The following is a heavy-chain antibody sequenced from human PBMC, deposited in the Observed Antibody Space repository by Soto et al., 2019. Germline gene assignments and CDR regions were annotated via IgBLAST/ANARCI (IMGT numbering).Heavy chain of an antibody. J-gene: IGHJ4*02. CDR3: ARDSRQAYYYDSSGYHNFDY. V-gene: IGHV1-69*13. CDR2: IIPIFGTA. Sequence: AASVKVSCKASGGTFSSYAISWVRQAPGQGLEWMGGIIPIFGTANYAQKFQGRVTITADESTSTAYMELSSLRSEDTAVYYCARDSRQAYYYDSSGYHNFDYWGQGTLVTVSS. CDR1: GGTFSSYA. D-gene: IGHD3-22*01.